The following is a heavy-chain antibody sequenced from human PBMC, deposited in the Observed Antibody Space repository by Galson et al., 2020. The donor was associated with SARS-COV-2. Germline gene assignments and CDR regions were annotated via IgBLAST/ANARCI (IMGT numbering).Heavy chain of an antibody. Sequence: GESLKISCAASGFTFSSYWMHWVRQAPGKGLVWVSRINSDGSSTSYADSVKGRFTISRDNAKNTLYLQMNSLRAEDTAVYYCARDVGITIFASPEYYMDVWGKGTTVTVSS. CDR3: ARDVGITIFASPEYYMDV. CDR1: GFTFSSYW. J-gene: IGHJ6*03. D-gene: IGHD3-3*01. CDR2: INSDGSST. V-gene: IGHV3-74*01.